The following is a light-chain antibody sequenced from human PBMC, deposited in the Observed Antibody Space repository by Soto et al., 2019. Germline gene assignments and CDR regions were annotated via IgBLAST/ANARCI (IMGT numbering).Light chain of an antibody. V-gene: IGKV3-20*01. J-gene: IGKJ1*01. CDR3: QQYGHSPRT. CDR2: AAS. CDR1: QSVADNY. Sequence: EIVLTQSPGTLSLSPGERATLSCRASQSVADNYLAWYQQKPGQAPRLLIYAASRRATGIPDKFSGSGSGTDFTLTITRLETEDFALYYCQQYGHSPRTFGQGTRVEIK.